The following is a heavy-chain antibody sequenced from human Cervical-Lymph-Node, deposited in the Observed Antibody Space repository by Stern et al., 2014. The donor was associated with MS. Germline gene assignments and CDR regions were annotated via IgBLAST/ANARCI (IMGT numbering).Heavy chain of an antibody. CDR2: ILPILDTP. D-gene: IGHD4-17*01. Sequence: HVQLVQSGAEVKKPGSSVKVSCKASGGTFSGQAINWVRQAPGQGLEWMGGILPILDTPNYAQRFPDRVTITADASTKNLHMELGGLRSDDTAMYYCARPATETVGIMDVWGQGTTVTVSS. J-gene: IGHJ6*02. V-gene: IGHV1-69*01. CDR3: ARPATETVGIMDV. CDR1: GGTFSGQA.